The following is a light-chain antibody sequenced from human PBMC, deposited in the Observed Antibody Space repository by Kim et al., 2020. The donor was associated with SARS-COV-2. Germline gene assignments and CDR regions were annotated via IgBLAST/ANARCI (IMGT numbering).Light chain of an antibody. Sequence: EIVLTQSPGTLSLSPGERATLSCRASQSVSSSYLAWYQQKPGQAPRLLIYGASSRATGIPDRFSGSGSGTDFTLTISRLEPEDFAVYYCQQCGNSPWTCGQGTKVDIK. V-gene: IGKV3-20*01. CDR1: QSVSSSY. J-gene: IGKJ1*01. CDR2: GAS. CDR3: QQCGNSPWT.